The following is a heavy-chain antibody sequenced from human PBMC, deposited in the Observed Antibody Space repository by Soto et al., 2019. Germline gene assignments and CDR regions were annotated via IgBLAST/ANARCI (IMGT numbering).Heavy chain of an antibody. V-gene: IGHV1-69*13. CDR2: IIPIFGTA. CDR3: ARVGIAVAGTSEYSYYYGMDV. J-gene: IGHJ6*02. D-gene: IGHD6-19*01. Sequence: SVKVSCKASGGTFSSYAISWVRQAPGQGLEWMGGIIPIFGTANYAQKFQGRVTITADESTSTAYMELSSLRSEDTAVYYCARVGIAVAGTSEYSYYYGMDVWGQGTTLTVSS. CDR1: GGTFSSYA.